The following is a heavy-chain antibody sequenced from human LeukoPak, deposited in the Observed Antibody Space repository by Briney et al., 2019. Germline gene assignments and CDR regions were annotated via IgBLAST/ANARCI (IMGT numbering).Heavy chain of an antibody. CDR3: AKDAAGPEY. CDR2: ISGSGGST. CDR1: GFTFSSYA. V-gene: IGHV3-23*01. Sequence: GGSLRLSCAASGFTFSSYAMSWVRQAPGKGLEWVSSISGSGGSTYYADSVKGRFTISRDNSKNTLFLQMNSLRVEDTAIYYCAKDAAGPEYWGQGTLVTVSS. J-gene: IGHJ4*02. D-gene: IGHD6-13*01.